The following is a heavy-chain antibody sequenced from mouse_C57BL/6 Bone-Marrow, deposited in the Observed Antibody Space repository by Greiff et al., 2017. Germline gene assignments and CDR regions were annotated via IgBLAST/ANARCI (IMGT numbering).Heavy chain of an antibody. CDR1: GYTFTSYG. CDR3: ARGGYYGSSFAY. CDR2: ISIGNGYT. Sequence: VQLQQSGAELVRPGSSVKMSCKTSGYTFTSYGINWVKQRPGQGLEWIGYISIGNGYTEYNEKLKGKATLTSDTSSSTAYMQLSSLTSEDSAIYFGARGGYYGSSFAYWGQGTLVTVSA. D-gene: IGHD1-1*01. V-gene: IGHV1-58*01. J-gene: IGHJ3*01.